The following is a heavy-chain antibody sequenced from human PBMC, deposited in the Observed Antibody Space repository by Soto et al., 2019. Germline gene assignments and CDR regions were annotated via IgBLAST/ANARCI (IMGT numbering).Heavy chain of an antibody. Sequence: EVQLLESGGGLVQPGGSLRLSCAASGFTFSSYAMSWVRQAPGKGLEWVSAISGSGGSTYYADSVKGRFTISRDNSKNTLYLQMNSLRAEDTAVYYCAKGTSSSGCYWEPYYGMDFWGQGTTVTVSS. D-gene: IGHD6-19*01. V-gene: IGHV3-23*01. CDR1: GFTFSSYA. J-gene: IGHJ6*02. CDR2: ISGSGGST. CDR3: AKGTSSSGCYWEPYYGMDF.